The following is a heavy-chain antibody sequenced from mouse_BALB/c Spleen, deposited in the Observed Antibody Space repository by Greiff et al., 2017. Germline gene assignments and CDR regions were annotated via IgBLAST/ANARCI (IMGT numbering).Heavy chain of an antibody. CDR1: GFSLTGYG. D-gene: IGHD2-10*01. V-gene: IGHV2-6-7*01. CDR3: ARAYYGNYWYFDV. J-gene: IGHJ1*01. Sequence: QVQLKQSGPGLVAPSQSLSITCTVSGFSLTGYGVNWVRQPPGKGLEWLGMIWGDGSTDYNSALKSRLSISKDNSKSHVFLKMNSLQTDDTTRYYCARAYYGNYWYFDVWGAGTTVTVSS. CDR2: IWGDGST.